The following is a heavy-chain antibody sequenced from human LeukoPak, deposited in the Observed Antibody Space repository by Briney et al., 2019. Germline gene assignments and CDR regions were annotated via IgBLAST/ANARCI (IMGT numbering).Heavy chain of an antibody. Sequence: ASVKVSCTVSGYTLTELSMHWVRQAPGKGLEWMGGFDPEDGETIYAQKFQGRVTMTEDTSTDTAYMELSSLRSEDTAVYYCATGFSIGYSSGWYWFDPWGQGTLVTVSS. CDR2: FDPEDGET. CDR3: ATGFSIGYSSGWYWFDP. CDR1: GYTLTELS. J-gene: IGHJ5*02. D-gene: IGHD6-19*01. V-gene: IGHV1-24*01.